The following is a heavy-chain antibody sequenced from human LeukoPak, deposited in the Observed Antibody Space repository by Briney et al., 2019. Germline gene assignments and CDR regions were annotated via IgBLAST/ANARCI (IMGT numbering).Heavy chain of an antibody. J-gene: IGHJ4*02. Sequence: SETLSLTCAVYGGSFSGYYWSWIRQPPGKGLEWIGEINHSGSTYYNPSLKSRVTISVDTSKNQFSLKLSSVTAADTAVYYCARRVATIRAYYFDYWGQGTLVTVSS. CDR3: ARRVATIRAYYFDY. D-gene: IGHD5-12*01. V-gene: IGHV4-34*01. CDR2: INHSGST. CDR1: GGSFSGYY.